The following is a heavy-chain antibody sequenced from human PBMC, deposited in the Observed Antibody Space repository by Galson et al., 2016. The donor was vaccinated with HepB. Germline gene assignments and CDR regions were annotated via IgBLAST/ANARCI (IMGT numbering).Heavy chain of an antibody. Sequence: SVKVSCKASGGSFSSHAISWVRQAPGQGLEWMGGIITMFGTSNYAQKFQGRVTITADESTSTAYMELSSLRSEDTALYYCATFQWDGELLFYFDSWGQGTLVTVSS. V-gene: IGHV1-69*13. CDR2: IITMFGTS. CDR3: ATFQWDGELLFYFDS. D-gene: IGHD1-7*01. CDR1: GGSFSSHA. J-gene: IGHJ4*02.